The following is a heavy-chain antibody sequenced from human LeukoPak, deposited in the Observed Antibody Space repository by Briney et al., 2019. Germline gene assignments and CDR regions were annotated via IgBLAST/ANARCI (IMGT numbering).Heavy chain of an antibody. D-gene: IGHD4-17*01. J-gene: IGHJ4*02. CDR3: ARESANDYGDNHAGACLDY. Sequence: PGGSLRLSCAATGFAFSRYYMSWIRQAPGKGLEWVSYISSTGSTIYYADSVKGRFTISRDNAKNSLYLQMNSLRAEDTAVYYCARESANDYGDNHAGACLDYWGQGNLVTVSS. V-gene: IGHV3-11*01. CDR2: ISSTGSTI. CDR1: GFAFSRYY.